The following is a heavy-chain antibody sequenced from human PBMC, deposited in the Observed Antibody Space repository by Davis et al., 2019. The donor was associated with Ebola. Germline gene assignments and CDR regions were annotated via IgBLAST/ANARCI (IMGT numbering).Heavy chain of an antibody. CDR3: ARSDGLGSSWSAIDY. Sequence: PSETLSLTCAVYGGSFSGYYWSWIRQPPGKGLEWIGEINHSGSTNYNPSLKSRVTISVDTSKNQFSLKLSSVTAADTAVYYCARSDGLGSSWSAIDYWGQGTLVTVSS. CDR2: INHSGST. D-gene: IGHD6-13*01. CDR1: GGSFSGYY. V-gene: IGHV4-34*01. J-gene: IGHJ4*02.